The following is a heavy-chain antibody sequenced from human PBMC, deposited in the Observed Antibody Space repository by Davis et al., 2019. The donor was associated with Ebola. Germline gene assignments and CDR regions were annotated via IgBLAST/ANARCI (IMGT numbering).Heavy chain of an antibody. Sequence: MPSETLSLTCTVSGGSISSGGYYWSWIRQHPGKGLEWIGYIYYSGSIYYNPSLKSRVTISVDTSKNQLSLKLSSVTAADTAVYYCARDFLIGGWLQEDQAEASDIWGQGTMVTVSS. V-gene: IGHV4-31*03. CDR1: GGSISSGGYY. CDR3: ARDFLIGGWLQEDQAEASDI. CDR2: IYYSGSI. J-gene: IGHJ3*02. D-gene: IGHD5-24*01.